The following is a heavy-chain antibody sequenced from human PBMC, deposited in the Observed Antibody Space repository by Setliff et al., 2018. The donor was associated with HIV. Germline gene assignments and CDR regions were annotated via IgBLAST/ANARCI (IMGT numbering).Heavy chain of an antibody. Sequence: PSETLRLSCAASGFTFSSYSMNWVRQPPGKGLEWIGEIYHSGSTNYNPSLKSRVTISVDKSKNQFSLKLTSVTAADTAVYYCARGHCSGTNCYGVDYYGMDVWGQGTTVTVSS. V-gene: IGHV4-4*02. CDR1: GFTFSSYSM. D-gene: IGHD2-2*01. CDR3: ARGHCSGTNCYGVDYYGMDV. CDR2: IYHSGST. J-gene: IGHJ6*02.